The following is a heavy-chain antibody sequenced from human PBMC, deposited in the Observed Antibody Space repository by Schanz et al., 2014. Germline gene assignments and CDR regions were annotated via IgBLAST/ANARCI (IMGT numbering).Heavy chain of an antibody. V-gene: IGHV3-23*01. Sequence: EVQLLDSGGGLVQPGGSLRLSCAASGFTFSTYAMSWVRQAPGKGLEWVSAISGSGGSTYYADSVKGRFTISRDNSKNTLYLQMNSLSADDTAVFYCAKGMGYCSGGTCYGYYYYGLDVWGQGTTVTVSS. D-gene: IGHD2-15*01. CDR1: GFTFSTYA. J-gene: IGHJ6*02. CDR2: ISGSGGST. CDR3: AKGMGYCSGGTCYGYYYYGLDV.